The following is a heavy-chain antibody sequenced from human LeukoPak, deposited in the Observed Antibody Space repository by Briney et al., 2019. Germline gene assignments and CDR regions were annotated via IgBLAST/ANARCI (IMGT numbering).Heavy chain of an antibody. D-gene: IGHD6-13*01. CDR3: ARAKAAGSYDY. J-gene: IGHJ4*02. V-gene: IGHV4-59*11. Sequence: SETLSLTCSVSGGSISRHYWTWIRQPRGKGLEWIGYTHFSGSSNYNPSLKSRATASLDRAKNQISLTLTSVTAADTAVYFCARAKAAGSYDYRGQGTLVTVSS. CDR2: THFSGSS. CDR1: GGSISRHY.